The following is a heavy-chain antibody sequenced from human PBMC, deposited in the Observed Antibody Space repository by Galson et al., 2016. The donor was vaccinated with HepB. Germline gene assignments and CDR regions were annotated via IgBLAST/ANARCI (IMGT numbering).Heavy chain of an antibody. V-gene: IGHV4-31*02. D-gene: IGHD4-17*01. J-gene: IGHJ4*02. CDR3: ARFYGVLGYFDY. Sequence: TVSGGSISSGGFYWSWIRQHPGKGLEWIGYIYNSGSAYYNPSLKSRLIISVDTSKNQLSLKLSSVTAADTAVCYCARFYGVLGYFDYWGQGTLVTVSA. CDR2: IYNSGSA. CDR1: GGSISSGGFY.